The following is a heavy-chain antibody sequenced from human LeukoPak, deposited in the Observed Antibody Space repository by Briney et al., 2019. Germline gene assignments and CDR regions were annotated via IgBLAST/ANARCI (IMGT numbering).Heavy chain of an antibody. V-gene: IGHV3-48*04. J-gene: IGHJ4*02. CDR2: ISGSSSGSTSII. Sequence: GGSLRLSCEFSGIIFSTYAMNWARQAPGKGLEWISYISGSSSGSTSIILYADSVEGRFTISRDNAKNSLHLQMDSLSAEDTAVYYCARDFWSGYYTEDWGQGALVIVSS. CDR3: ARDFWSGYYTED. CDR1: GIIFSTYA. D-gene: IGHD3-3*01.